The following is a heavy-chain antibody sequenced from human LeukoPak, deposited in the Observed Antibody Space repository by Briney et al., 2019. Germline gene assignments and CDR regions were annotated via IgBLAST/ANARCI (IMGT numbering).Heavy chain of an antibody. CDR1: GFTFSSYG. Sequence: GGSLRLSCAASGFTFSSYGMSWVRQAPGKGLEWVSATSGSGGSTYYADSVKGRFTISRDNSKNTPYLQMNSLRAEDTAVYYCAKVAVHVLLWFGGNYYFDYWGQGTLVTVSS. J-gene: IGHJ4*02. CDR3: AKVAVHVLLWFGGNYYFDY. D-gene: IGHD3-10*01. V-gene: IGHV3-23*01. CDR2: TSGSGGST.